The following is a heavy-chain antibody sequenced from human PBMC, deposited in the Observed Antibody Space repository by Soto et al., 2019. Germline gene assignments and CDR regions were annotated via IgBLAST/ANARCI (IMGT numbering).Heavy chain of an antibody. D-gene: IGHD2-15*01. CDR3: ARDGASTVVVAATPFY. CDR1: GFTFSSYW. Sequence: VQLVESGGGLVQPGGSLRLSCAASGFTFSSYWMSWVRQAPGKGLEWVANIKQDGSEKYYVDSVKGRFTISRDNAKNSLYLQMNSLRAEDTAVYYCARDGASTVVVAATPFYWGQGTLVTVSS. J-gene: IGHJ4*02. CDR2: IKQDGSEK. V-gene: IGHV3-7*01.